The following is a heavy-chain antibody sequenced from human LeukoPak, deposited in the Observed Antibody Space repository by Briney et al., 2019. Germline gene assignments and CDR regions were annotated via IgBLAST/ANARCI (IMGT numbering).Heavy chain of an antibody. D-gene: IGHD1-1*01. CDR3: TRWRGISVFDF. CDR2: IGSKSSGGTI. Sequence: PGGSLRLSCIGSGFTFGDYAMTWVRQAPGKGLEWVSLIGSKSSGGTIQYAASVEGRFTISRDDSKSIAYLQMDSLRTEDTAVYYCTRWRGISVFDFWGQGTLVTVSS. CDR1: GFTFGDYA. J-gene: IGHJ4*02. V-gene: IGHV3-49*04.